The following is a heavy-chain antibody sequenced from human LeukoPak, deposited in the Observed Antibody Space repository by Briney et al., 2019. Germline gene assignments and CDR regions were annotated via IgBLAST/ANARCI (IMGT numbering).Heavy chain of an antibody. CDR2: IYYSGST. V-gene: IGHV4-30-4*01. CDR1: GGSISSGDYY. J-gene: IGHJ6*02. D-gene: IGHD5-24*01. CDR3: ASLWGGYNSDDVSGGPYGMDV. Sequence: SETLSLTCTVSGGSISSGDYYWSWIRQPPGKGLEWIGYIYYSGSTYYNPSLKSRVTISVDTSKNQFSLKLSSVTAADTAVYYCASLWGGYNSDDVSGGPYGMDVWGQGTTVTVSS.